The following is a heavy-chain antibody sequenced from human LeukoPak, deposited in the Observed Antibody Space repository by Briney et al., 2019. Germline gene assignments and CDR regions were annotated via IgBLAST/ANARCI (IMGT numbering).Heavy chain of an antibody. CDR3: ARRSGYYDSSGYYFFDY. J-gene: IGHJ4*02. CDR2: IYPGDSDT. Sequence: GESLKISCKGSGYSLTSYWIGWVRQMPGKGLEWMGIIYPGDSDTRYSPSFQGQVTISADKSISTAYLQWSSLKASDTAMYYCARRSGYYDSSGYYFFDYWGQGTLVTVSS. CDR1: GYSLTSYW. D-gene: IGHD3-22*01. V-gene: IGHV5-51*01.